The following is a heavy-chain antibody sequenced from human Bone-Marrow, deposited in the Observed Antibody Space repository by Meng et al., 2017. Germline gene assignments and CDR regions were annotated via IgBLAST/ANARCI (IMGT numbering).Heavy chain of an antibody. V-gene: IGHV3-9*03. CDR1: GFTFDDYA. J-gene: IGHJ6*02. CDR2: ISWNSGSI. CDR3: AKDITRYYYGMDV. Sequence: GGSLRLSCAASGFTFDDYAMHWVRQAPGKGLEWVSGISWNSGSIGYADSVKGRFTISRDNAKNSLYLQMNSLRAEDMALYYCAKDITRYYYGMDVWGQGTTVTVSS.